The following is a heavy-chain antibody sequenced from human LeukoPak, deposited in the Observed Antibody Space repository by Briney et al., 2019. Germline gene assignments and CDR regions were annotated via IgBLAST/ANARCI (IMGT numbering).Heavy chain of an antibody. Sequence: GGSLRLSCAASGFTFSSYWMSWVRQAPGKGLEWVASIKQDGTKKYYVDSVKGRFTISRDNAKNSLYLQMNTLRAEDTAIYYCAKGVVVVTAMNYFDYWGQGTLVTVSS. CDR2: IKQDGTKK. J-gene: IGHJ4*02. CDR1: GFTFSSYW. V-gene: IGHV3-7*03. D-gene: IGHD2-21*02. CDR3: AKGVVVVTAMNYFDY.